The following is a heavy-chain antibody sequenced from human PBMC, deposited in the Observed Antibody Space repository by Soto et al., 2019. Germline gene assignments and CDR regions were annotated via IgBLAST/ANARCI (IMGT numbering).Heavy chain of an antibody. V-gene: IGHV4-59*01. J-gene: IGHJ4*02. Sequence: SETLSLTCTVSGGSISSYYWSWIRQPPGKGLEWIGYIYYTGSTNYNPSLNSRVTISVDTSKNQFSLKLSSVTAADTAVYYCARGYYHTSGYFDYRGQGTLVTVSS. CDR1: GGSISSYY. CDR3: ARGYYHTSGYFDY. CDR2: IYYTGST. D-gene: IGHD3-22*01.